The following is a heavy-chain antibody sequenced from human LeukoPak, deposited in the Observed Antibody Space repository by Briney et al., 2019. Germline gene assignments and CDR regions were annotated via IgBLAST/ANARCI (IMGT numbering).Heavy chain of an antibody. D-gene: IGHD6-13*01. CDR2: VTPSTGDT. J-gene: IGHJ5*01. CDR3: ARDIAPSGSWWFDS. V-gene: IGHV1-2*02. CDR1: GYTFTEYY. Sequence: GASVKVSCKASGYTFTEYYIHWLRQAPGQGLEWMGWVTPSTGDTFYAQNFRGRVTMTRDTSISTAYMQLGGLKSDDTAVYYCARDIAPSGSWWFDSWGQGILVSVSS.